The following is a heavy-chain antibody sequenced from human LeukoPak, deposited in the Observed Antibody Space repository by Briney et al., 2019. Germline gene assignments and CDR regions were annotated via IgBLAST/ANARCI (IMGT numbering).Heavy chain of an antibody. CDR2: IYYSGST. D-gene: IGHD2-2*01. V-gene: IGHV4-39*01. CDR3: ARFTAAISIDY. CDR1: GGSISSSSYY. J-gene: IGHJ4*02. Sequence: SETLSLPCTVSGGSISSSSYYWGWIRQPPGKGLGWIGSIYYSGSTYYNPSLKSRVTISVDTSKNQFSLKLSSVTAADTAVYYCARFTAAISIDYWGQGTLVTVSS.